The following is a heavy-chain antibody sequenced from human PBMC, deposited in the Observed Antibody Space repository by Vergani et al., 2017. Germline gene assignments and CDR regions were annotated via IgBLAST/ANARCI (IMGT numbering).Heavy chain of an antibody. J-gene: IGHJ4*02. CDR3: ARDLGDSSSWYGYFDY. CDR2: INPSGGST. V-gene: IGHV1-46*01. D-gene: IGHD6-13*01. CDR1: GYTFTSYY. Sequence: QVQLVQSGAEVKKPGASVKVSCKASGYTFTSYYMHWVRQAPGQGLEWMGIINPSGGSTSYAQKFQGRVTMTRDTSTSTVYMELSRLRSEDTAVYYCARDLGDSSSWYGYFDYWGQGTLVTVSS.